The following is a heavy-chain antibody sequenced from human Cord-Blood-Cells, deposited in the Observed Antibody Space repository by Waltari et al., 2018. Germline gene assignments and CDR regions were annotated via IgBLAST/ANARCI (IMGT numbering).Heavy chain of an antibody. D-gene: IGHD2-2*02. CDR2: INAGNGNT. CDR1: GYTFTSYA. J-gene: IGHJ6*03. V-gene: IGHV1-3*01. Sequence: QVQLVQSGAEVKKPGASVKVSCKASGYTFTSYAMHWVRQAPGQRLEGMGWINAGNGNTKYSQKFQDRVTITRDTSASTAYMELSSLRSEETAVYYCARNVAEVVVPAAIIWGYMDVWGKGTTVTVSS. CDR3: ARNVAEVVVPAAIIWGYMDV.